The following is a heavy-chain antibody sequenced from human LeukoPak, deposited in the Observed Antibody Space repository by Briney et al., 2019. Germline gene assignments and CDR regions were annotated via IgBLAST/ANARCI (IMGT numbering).Heavy chain of an antibody. CDR3: ARGLGNYYDSSGYRI. CDR1: GGSINNYY. Sequence: PSETLPLTCTVSGGSINNYYWSWIRQPPGKGLEWIGYIYYRGSTTYNPSLKSRVTISVDTSKNQFSLNLSFVTAADTAVYYCARGLGNYYDSSGYRIWGQGTMVTVSS. J-gene: IGHJ3*02. CDR2: IYYRGST. V-gene: IGHV4-59*08. D-gene: IGHD3-22*01.